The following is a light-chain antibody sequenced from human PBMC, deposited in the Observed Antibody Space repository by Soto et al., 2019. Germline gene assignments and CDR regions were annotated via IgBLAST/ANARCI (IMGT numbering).Light chain of an antibody. CDR2: GAS. Sequence: EIVLTQSPGTLSLSSGERATLSCRASQSVRSNYLAWYQQKPGQAPRLLIYGASSRATGIPDRFGGSGSGTGSTLTISSLEPEDFAVYYCQQYASSPLTFGGGTKVEIK. CDR3: QQYASSPLT. V-gene: IGKV3-20*01. CDR1: QSVRSNY. J-gene: IGKJ4*01.